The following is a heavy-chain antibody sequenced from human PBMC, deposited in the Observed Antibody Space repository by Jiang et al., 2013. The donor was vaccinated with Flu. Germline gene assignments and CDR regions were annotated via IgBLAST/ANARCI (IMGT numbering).Heavy chain of an antibody. CDR1: GVSVTNSSYY. Sequence: LLKPSETLSLTCTVSGVSVTNSSYYWSWIRQPPGKGLEWMGYVYYSGSTDYYPSLKSRVTISVDTSKNQFSLKVNSVTAADTAVYYCARVKSGGWFDPGAREPWSPSPQ. CDR2: VYYSGST. J-gene: IGHJ5*02. D-gene: IGHD1-26*01. CDR3: ARVKSGGWFDP. V-gene: IGHV4-61*01.